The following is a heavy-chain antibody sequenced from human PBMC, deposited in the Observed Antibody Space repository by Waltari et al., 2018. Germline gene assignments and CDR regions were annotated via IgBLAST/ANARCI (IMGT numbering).Heavy chain of an antibody. D-gene: IGHD4-17*01. CDR1: GFTFVDYS. J-gene: IGHJ5*02. CDR3: ARDLMYGEHPLFDR. V-gene: IGHV3-49*04. Sequence: DVQLAESGGGLVQPGRSLRLSCTTSGFTFVDYSMNWVRQAPGEGVDWVVCIRSKAYGETTDYAASVRGRFTSSRDDSKSIAYLQMNSLKTEDTAIYFCARDLMYGEHPLFDRWGQGTLVTVSS. CDR2: IRSKAYGETT.